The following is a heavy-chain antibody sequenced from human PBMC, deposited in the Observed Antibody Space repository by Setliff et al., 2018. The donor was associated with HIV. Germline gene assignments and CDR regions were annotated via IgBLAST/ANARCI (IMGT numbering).Heavy chain of an antibody. CDR2: IYYSGST. CDR1: GGSISSSCYY. CDR3: DLGMVRGARYYYYYFMDV. J-gene: IGHJ6*03. Sequence: SETLSLTCTVSGGSISSSCYYWGWIRQPPGKGLGWIGSIYYSGSTYYNPSLKSRGTISVDTSKNQFPLKLRSVTAADTAVYYCDLGMVRGARYYYYYFMDVWGKGTTVTVSS. D-gene: IGHD3-10*01. V-gene: IGHV4-39*01.